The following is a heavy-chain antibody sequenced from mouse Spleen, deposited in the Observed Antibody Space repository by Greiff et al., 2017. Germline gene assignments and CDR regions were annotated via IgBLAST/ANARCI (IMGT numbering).Heavy chain of an antibody. J-gene: IGHJ2*01. CDR1: GYAFSSSW. D-gene: IGHD2-2*01. CDR2: IYPGDGDT. CDR3: ARDYGYSLDY. V-gene: IGHV1-82*01. Sequence: VQLQQSGPELVKPGASVKISCKASGYAFSSSWMNWVKQRPGKGLEWIGRIYPGDGDTNYNGKFKGKATLTADKSSSTAYMQLSSLTSEDSAVYFCARDYGYSLDYWGQGTTLTVSS.